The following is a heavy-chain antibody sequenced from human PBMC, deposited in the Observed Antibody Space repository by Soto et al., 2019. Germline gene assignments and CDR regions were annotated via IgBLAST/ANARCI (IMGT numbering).Heavy chain of an antibody. V-gene: IGHV1-2*02. J-gene: IGHJ4*02. CDR2: INPNSGGK. D-gene: IGHD4-17*01. Sequence: ASVKVSCKASGYTFTGYYIHWVRQAPGQGLEWMGWINPNSGGKKYAQKFLGRVTMTRDTSISTAYMEVSRLRSDDTAVYYCARVLSGGDYGDYFDSWGQGTLVTVSS. CDR3: ARVLSGGDYGDYFDS. CDR1: GYTFTGYY.